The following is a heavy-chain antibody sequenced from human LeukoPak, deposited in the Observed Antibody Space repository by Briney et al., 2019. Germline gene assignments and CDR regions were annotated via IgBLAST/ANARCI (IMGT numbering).Heavy chain of an antibody. CDR2: ISARDGST. J-gene: IGHJ5*02. CDR3: AKGSSGYFIDL. D-gene: IGHD3-22*01. V-gene: IGHV3-23*01. Sequence: GGSLRLSCAASGFTFSSYAMSWVRQAPGKGPEWVSGISARDGSTWYGDSGKGRFTISRDISKNTLYLQMNSLRAEDTALYYCAKGSSGYFIDLWGQGTLVTVSS. CDR1: GFTFSSYA.